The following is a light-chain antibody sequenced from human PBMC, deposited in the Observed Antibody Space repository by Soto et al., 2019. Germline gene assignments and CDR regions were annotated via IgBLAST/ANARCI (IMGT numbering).Light chain of an antibody. CDR1: SSDIGGYNY. Sequence: QAVVTQPASVSGSPGQSITISCTGTSSDIGGYNYVSWYQQLPGKVPKLIIYDVSNRPSGVSNRFSGSKSGNAASLTISGLQAEDEADYYCSSYTSTSTLYVFGTGTKVTVL. V-gene: IGLV2-14*03. J-gene: IGLJ1*01. CDR3: SSYTSTSTLYV. CDR2: DVS.